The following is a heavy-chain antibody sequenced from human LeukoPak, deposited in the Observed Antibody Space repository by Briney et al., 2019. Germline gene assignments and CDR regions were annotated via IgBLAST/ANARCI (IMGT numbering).Heavy chain of an antibody. CDR1: GYTFTSYA. J-gene: IGHJ4*02. V-gene: IGHV1-3*01. Sequence: ASVKVSCKASGYTFTSYAMHWVRQAPGQRLEWMGWISAGNGNTKYSQKFQGRVTITRDTSASTAYMELSSLRSEDTAVYYCARTYYYDSSGYNLWGQGTLVTVSS. CDR2: ISAGNGNT. CDR3: ARTYYYDSSGYNL. D-gene: IGHD3-22*01.